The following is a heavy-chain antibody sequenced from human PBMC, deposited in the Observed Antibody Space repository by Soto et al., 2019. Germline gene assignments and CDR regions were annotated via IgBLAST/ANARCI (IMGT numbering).Heavy chain of an antibody. J-gene: IGHJ6*02. CDR3: ARDIVGATTDYYYGMDV. CDR1: GYTFTSYG. V-gene: IGHV1-18*01. CDR2: ISAYNGNT. Sequence: ASVKVSCKASGYTFTSYGISWVRQAPGQGLEWMGWISAYNGNTNYAQKLQGRVTMTTDTSTSTAYMELRSLRSDDTAVYYCARDIVGATTDYYYGMDVWGQGTTVTVSS. D-gene: IGHD1-26*01.